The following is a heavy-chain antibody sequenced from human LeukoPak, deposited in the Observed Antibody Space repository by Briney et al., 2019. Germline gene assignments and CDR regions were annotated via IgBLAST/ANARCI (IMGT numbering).Heavy chain of an antibody. CDR2: IYYSGSP. V-gene: IGHV4-39*01. D-gene: IGHD5-24*01. CDR3: ARHTSMATRTNWLDP. J-gene: IGHJ5*02. CDR1: GGSISSTSYY. Sequence: PSETLSLTCTVSGGSISSTSYYWGWIRQPPGKGLEWIGSIYYSGSPYYNPSLKSRVTISVDTSKNHFSLTLSSVTAADTAVYYCARHTSMATRTNWLDPWGQGTLVTVSS.